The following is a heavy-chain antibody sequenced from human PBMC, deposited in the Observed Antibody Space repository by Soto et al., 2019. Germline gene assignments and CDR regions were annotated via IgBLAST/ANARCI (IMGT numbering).Heavy chain of an antibody. V-gene: IGHV3-23*01. J-gene: IGHJ6*02. Sequence: PGGSLRLSCAASGFTFSSYAMSWVRQAPGKGLEWVSAISGSGGSTYYADSVKGRFTISRDDSKNTLYLQMNSLRAEDTAVYYCAKDSDASRYYYYGMDVWGQGTTVTVSS. D-gene: IGHD1-26*01. CDR3: AKDSDASRYYYYGMDV. CDR2: ISGSGGST. CDR1: GFTFSSYA.